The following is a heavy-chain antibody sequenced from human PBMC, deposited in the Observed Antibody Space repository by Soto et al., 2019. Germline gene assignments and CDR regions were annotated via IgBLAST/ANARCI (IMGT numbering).Heavy chain of an antibody. V-gene: IGHV5-51*01. CDR1: GYSFTNYW. CDR3: VRPATTGYYLP. Sequence: GESLKISCKGSGYSFTNYWIGWVRQMPGKGLEWMGIINPADSDTRYSPSFQGQVTVSVDKSISTAYLQRGSLKASDTAMYYCVRPATTGYYLPWGQGLPVSVS. D-gene: IGHD3-9*01. CDR2: INPADSDT. J-gene: IGHJ5*02.